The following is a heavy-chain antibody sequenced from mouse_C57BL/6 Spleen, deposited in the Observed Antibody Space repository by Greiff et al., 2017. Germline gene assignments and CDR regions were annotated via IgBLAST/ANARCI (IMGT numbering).Heavy chain of an antibody. V-gene: IGHV5-6*01. CDR3: ARRLPHDMDY. Sequence: EVHLVESGGDLVKPGGSLKLSCAASGFTFSSYGMSWVRQTPDQRLEWVATIRSGGSYTYYPDSVKGRFTISRDNAKNTQYLQMSSLKSEDTAMYYGARRLPHDMDYWGQGTSLTVSS. CDR2: IRSGGSYT. D-gene: IGHD2-4*01. CDR1: GFTFSSYG. J-gene: IGHJ4*01.